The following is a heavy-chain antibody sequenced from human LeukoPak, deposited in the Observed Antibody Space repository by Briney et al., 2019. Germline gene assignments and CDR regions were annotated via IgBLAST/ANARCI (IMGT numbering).Heavy chain of an antibody. CDR1: GGSFSGYY. D-gene: IGHD3-10*01. V-gene: IGHV4-34*01. Sequence: PSETLSLTCAVYGGSFSGYYWSWIRQPPGKGLEWIGEINHSGSTNYNPSLKSRVTISVDTSKNQFSLKLSSVTAADTAVYYCARVGGSGGKIDYWGQGTLVTVSS. J-gene: IGHJ4*02. CDR3: ARVGGSGGKIDY. CDR2: INHSGST.